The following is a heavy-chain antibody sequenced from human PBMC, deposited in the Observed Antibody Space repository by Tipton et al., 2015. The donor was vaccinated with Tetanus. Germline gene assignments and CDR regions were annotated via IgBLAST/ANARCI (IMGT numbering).Heavy chain of an antibody. CDR1: GGSISSSSYY. CDR3: ASYVSSSSAAIDY. CDR2: IYYSGST. J-gene: IGHJ4*02. Sequence: TLSLTCTVSGGSISSSSYYWGWIRQPPGKGLEWIGSIYYSGSTYYNPSLKSRVTISVDTSKNQFSLKLSSVTAADTAVHYCASYVSSSSAAIDYWGQGTLVTVSS. V-gene: IGHV4-39*01. D-gene: IGHD6-6*01.